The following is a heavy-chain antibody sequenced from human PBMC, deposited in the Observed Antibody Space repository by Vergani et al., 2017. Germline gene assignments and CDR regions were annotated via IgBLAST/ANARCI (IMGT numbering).Heavy chain of an antibody. Sequence: QVQLQESGPGLVKSSETLSLTCSVSFDSIRNLYCNWFRQPPGKGLEWIGSIQYSEKTNYNPSLKNRVTISVDTYNNQFYLTLTSVTAADKAVYYCARDGGEYDNDALDVWGQGTMVTVTS. V-gene: IGHV4-59*11. CDR2: IQYSEKT. CDR3: ARDGGEYDNDALDV. D-gene: IGHD2-21*01. CDR1: FDSIRNLY. J-gene: IGHJ3*01.